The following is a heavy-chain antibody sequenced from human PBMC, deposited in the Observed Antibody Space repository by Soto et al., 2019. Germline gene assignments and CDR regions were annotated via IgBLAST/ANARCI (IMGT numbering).Heavy chain of an antibody. CDR1: GFTVSNNY. CDR2: IYRAGAT. Sequence: DVQLVESGGGLVQPGGSLRLSCAASGFTVSNNYMNWVRQAPGKGLEWVSVIYRAGATYYAESVMGRLTISRDTSNNTLYLQMNSLRAEDTAVYCCATELSYGGSREGAFDIWGQGTMGTVSS. CDR3: ATELSYGGSREGAFDI. J-gene: IGHJ3*02. V-gene: IGHV3-66*01. D-gene: IGHD4-17*01.